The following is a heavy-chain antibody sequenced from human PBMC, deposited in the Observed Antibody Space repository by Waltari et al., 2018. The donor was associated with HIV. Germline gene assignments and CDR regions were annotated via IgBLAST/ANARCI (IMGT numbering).Heavy chain of an antibody. V-gene: IGHV3-48*02. D-gene: IGHD4-17*01. Sequence: EVQLVESGGGLVQPGGSLRLSCAASGFTFSSYSMHWVRQAQGKGLALVSTNRNSSTIYYADSVKDRYTNSRENAKNALYLQMNSLRDEDTAVYYCASNPGSDYPNQLAYWGQGTLVTVSS. CDR2: TNRNSSTI. CDR3: ASNPGSDYPNQLAY. CDR1: GFTFSSYS. J-gene: IGHJ4*02.